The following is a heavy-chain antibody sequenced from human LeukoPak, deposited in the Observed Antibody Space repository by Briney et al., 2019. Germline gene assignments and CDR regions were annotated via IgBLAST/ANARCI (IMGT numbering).Heavy chain of an antibody. CDR1: GGSFSGYY. Sequence: SETLSLTCAVYGGSFSGYYWSWIRQPPGKGLEWIGEINHSGSTNYNPSLKSRVTISVDTSKKQFSLKLSSVTAADTAVYYCATGRGGYLDWSLMYYWGQGTLVTVSS. V-gene: IGHV4-34*01. J-gene: IGHJ4*02. D-gene: IGHD3-9*01. CDR3: ATGRGGYLDWSLMYY. CDR2: INHSGST.